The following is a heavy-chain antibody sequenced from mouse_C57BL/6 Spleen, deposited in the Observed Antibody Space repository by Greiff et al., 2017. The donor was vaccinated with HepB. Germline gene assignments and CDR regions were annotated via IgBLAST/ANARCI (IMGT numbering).Heavy chain of an antibody. D-gene: IGHD3-2*02. CDR2: INYDGSST. CDR1: GFTFSDYY. CDR3: AREGGSGYWYFDV. J-gene: IGHJ1*03. V-gene: IGHV5-16*01. Sequence: EVKLMESEGGLVQPGSSMKLSCTASGFTFSDYYMAWVRQVPEKGLEWVANINYDGSSTYYLDSLKSRFIISRDNAKNILYLQMSSLTSEDTATYYCAREGGSGYWYFDVWGKGTTVTVSS.